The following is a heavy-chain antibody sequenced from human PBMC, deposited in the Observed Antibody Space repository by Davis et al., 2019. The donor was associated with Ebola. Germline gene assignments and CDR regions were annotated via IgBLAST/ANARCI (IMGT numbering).Heavy chain of an antibody. Sequence: GESLKISCAASGFTVSSNYMSWVRQAPGTGLEWVSVFYISGSTYYADSVKGRFTISRDTSKNTLYLQMNGLRSEDTAVYYCARASSNWHGMDVWGQGTTVTVSS. CDR2: FYISGST. V-gene: IGHV3-53*05. J-gene: IGHJ6*02. CDR3: ARASSNWHGMDV. D-gene: IGHD6-13*01. CDR1: GFTVSSNY.